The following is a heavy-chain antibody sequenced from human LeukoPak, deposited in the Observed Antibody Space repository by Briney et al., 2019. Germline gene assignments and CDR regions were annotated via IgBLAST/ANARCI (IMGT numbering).Heavy chain of an antibody. D-gene: IGHD5/OR15-5a*01. Sequence: GGSLRLSCLLSGIPFEDAWMSWVRQAPGKGLEWVGRITNAGTTDYGAPVKGRFTISRDNSKNTFYLQMNSLTADDTSMYYCTWMSTIHTADFWGRGTLVTVSS. CDR2: ITNAGTT. CDR1: GIPFEDAW. CDR3: TWMSTIHTADF. J-gene: IGHJ4*02. V-gene: IGHV3-15*01.